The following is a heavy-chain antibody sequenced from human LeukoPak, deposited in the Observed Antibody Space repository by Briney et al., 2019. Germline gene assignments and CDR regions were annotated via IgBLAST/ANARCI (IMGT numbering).Heavy chain of an antibody. Sequence: GGSLRLSCAASGFTFSSYAMSWVRQAPGKGLEWVSAISGSGGSTYYADSVKGRFTISRDNSKNTLYLQMNSLRAEDTVVYYCAKDVRRLDDFLWGQGTMVTVSS. CDR1: GFTFSSYA. CDR2: ISGSGGST. CDR3: AKDVRRLDDFL. J-gene: IGHJ3*01. D-gene: IGHD3-16*01. V-gene: IGHV3-23*01.